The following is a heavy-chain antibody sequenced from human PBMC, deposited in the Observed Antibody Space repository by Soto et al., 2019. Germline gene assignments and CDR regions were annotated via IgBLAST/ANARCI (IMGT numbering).Heavy chain of an antibody. J-gene: IGHJ4*02. Sequence: GASVKVSCKASGYTFTSYYMHWVRQAPGQGLEWMGIINPSGGSTSYAQKFQGRVTMTRDTSTSTVYMELSSLRSEDTAVYYCARGPAGSGIQLWLLNLGYWGQGTLVTVSS. D-gene: IGHD5-18*01. CDR2: INPSGGST. CDR1: GYTFTSYY. V-gene: IGHV1-46*03. CDR3: ARGPAGSGIQLWLLNLGY.